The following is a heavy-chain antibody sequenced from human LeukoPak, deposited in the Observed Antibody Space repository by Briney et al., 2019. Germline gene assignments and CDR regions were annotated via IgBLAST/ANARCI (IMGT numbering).Heavy chain of an antibody. Sequence: ASVKVSCKASGYTFTSYYMHWVRQAPGQGLEWMGIINPSGGSTSYAQKFQGRVTMTRNTSTSTVYMELSSLRSEDTAVYYCARDVSTIFGDAYYYMDVWGKGTTVTVSS. CDR3: ARDVSTIFGDAYYYMDV. CDR1: GYTFTSYY. V-gene: IGHV1-46*01. J-gene: IGHJ6*03. D-gene: IGHD3-3*01. CDR2: INPSGGST.